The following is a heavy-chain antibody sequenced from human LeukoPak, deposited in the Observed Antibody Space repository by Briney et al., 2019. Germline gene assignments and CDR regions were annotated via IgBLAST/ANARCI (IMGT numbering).Heavy chain of an antibody. D-gene: IGHD3-10*01. CDR2: IYYSGST. CDR3: ARLLWFGELLSPIDY. CDR1: GGSISSSSYY. V-gene: IGHV4-39*01. J-gene: IGHJ4*02. Sequence: SETLSLTCTVSGGSISSSSYYWGWIRQPPGKGLEWIGSIYYSGSTYYNPSLKSRVTISVDTSKNQFSLKLSSVTAADTAAYYCARLLWFGELLSPIDYWGQGTLVTVSS.